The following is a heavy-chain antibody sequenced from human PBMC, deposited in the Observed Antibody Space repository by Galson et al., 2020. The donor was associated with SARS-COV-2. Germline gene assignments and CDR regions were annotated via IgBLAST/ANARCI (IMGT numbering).Heavy chain of an antibody. J-gene: IGHJ4*02. V-gene: IGHV3-15*01. CDR2: IKSKTDGGTT. CDR1: GFTFSNAW. CDR3: TTGSSWDY. Sequence: TGGSLRLSCAASGFTFSNAWMTWVRQAPGKGLEWVGLIKSKTDGGTTDYAAPVKGRFAISRDDSKDTLVLQMNSLKTEDTAVYYCTTGSSWDYWGQGTLVTVSS.